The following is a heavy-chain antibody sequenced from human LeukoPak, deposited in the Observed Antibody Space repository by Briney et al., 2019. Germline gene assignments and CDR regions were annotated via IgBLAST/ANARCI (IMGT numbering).Heavy chain of an antibody. J-gene: IGHJ4*02. CDR1: GVSISNYY. V-gene: IGHV4-59*01. CDR2: IYYSGST. CDR3: ARDGGGGWPLDY. Sequence: SETLSLTCTVSGVSISNYYWSWIRQPPGKGLEWIGYIYYSGSTNYNPSLKSRVTISVDRTKNHFSLKLSSVTAADTAVYYCARDGGGGWPLDYWGQGTLVTVSS. D-gene: IGHD6-19*01.